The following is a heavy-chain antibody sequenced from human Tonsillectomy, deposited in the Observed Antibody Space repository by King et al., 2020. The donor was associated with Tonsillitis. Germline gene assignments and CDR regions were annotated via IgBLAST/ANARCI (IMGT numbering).Heavy chain of an antibody. CDR3: AREALASEYSSNWYEPFDS. CDR1: GFTFSSYP. CDR2: ISSDGSNK. D-gene: IGHD6-13*01. V-gene: IGHV3-30*04. J-gene: IGHJ4*02. Sequence: QLVQSGGGVVQPGRFLRLSCAASGFTFSSYPMHWVRQAPGKGLEWVAVISSDGSNKYYADSVKGRFTISRDNSKNTLFLQRSSLRAEDTAVYYCAREALASEYSSNWYEPFDSWGQGTLVTVSS.